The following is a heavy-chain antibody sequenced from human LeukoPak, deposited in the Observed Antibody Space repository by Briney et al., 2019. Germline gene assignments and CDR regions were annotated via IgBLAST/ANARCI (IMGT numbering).Heavy chain of an antibody. CDR2: IYHSGST. J-gene: IGHJ4*02. Sequence: SETLSLTCAVSGGSISSRNWWSWVRQPPGKGLEWIGEIYHSGSTNYNPSLKSRVTISVDKSKNQFSLKLSSVTAADTAVYYCATSGGVEMATDPLDHWGQGTLVTVSS. V-gene: IGHV4-4*02. CDR3: ATSGGVEMATDPLDH. CDR1: GGSISSRNW. D-gene: IGHD5-24*01.